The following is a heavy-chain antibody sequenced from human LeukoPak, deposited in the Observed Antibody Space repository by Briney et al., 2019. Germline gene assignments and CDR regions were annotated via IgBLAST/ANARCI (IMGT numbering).Heavy chain of an antibody. CDR2: IKEDGSEK. Sequence: GGSLRLSCAASGFTFRNYWMRWVRQAPGKGLEWVANIKEDGSEKYYADSVKGRFTISRDNSKNTLYLQMNSLRAEDTAVYYCAKAQEYYYDSSGYYREGYYLDYWGQGTPVTVSS. V-gene: IGHV3-7*01. J-gene: IGHJ4*02. CDR3: AKAQEYYYDSSGYYREGYYLDY. D-gene: IGHD3-22*01. CDR1: GFTFRNYW.